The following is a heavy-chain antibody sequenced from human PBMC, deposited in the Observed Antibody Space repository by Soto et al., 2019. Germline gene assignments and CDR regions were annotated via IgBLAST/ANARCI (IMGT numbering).Heavy chain of an antibody. Sequence: PSETLSLTCTVSGGSVSSGSYYWSWIRQPPGKGLEWIGYIYYSGSTNYNPSLKSRVTISVDTSKNQFSLKLSSVTAADAAVYYCARGLGPLDYWGQGTLVTVSS. CDR1: GGSVSSGSYY. D-gene: IGHD3-9*01. CDR2: IYYSGST. CDR3: ARGLGPLDY. J-gene: IGHJ4*02. V-gene: IGHV4-61*01.